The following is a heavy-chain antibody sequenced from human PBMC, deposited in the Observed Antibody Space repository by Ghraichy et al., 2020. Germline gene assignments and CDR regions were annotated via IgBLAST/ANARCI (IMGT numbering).Heavy chain of an antibody. CDR1: GGSFSGYY. V-gene: IGHV4-34*01. Sequence: SETLSLTCAVYGGSFSGYYWSWIRQPPGKGLEWIGEINHSGSTNYNPSLKSRVTISVDTSKNQFSLKLSSVTAADTAVYYCARGRRKVVQGVIRHKTYYYYYMDVWGKGTTVTVSS. CDR2: INHSGST. D-gene: IGHD3-10*01. J-gene: IGHJ6*03. CDR3: ARGRRKVVQGVIRHKTYYYYYMDV.